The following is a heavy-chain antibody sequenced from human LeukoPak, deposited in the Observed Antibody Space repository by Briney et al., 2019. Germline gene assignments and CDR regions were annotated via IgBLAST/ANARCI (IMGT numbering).Heavy chain of an antibody. J-gene: IGHJ4*02. D-gene: IGHD3-10*01. V-gene: IGHV3-74*01. CDR3: ARGMRDYYGLDY. CDR2: INSDESTT. CDR1: GFTFSNFW. Sequence: GGSLRLSCAASGFTFSNFWMHWVRQAPGKGLVWVSHINSDESTTNYADPVRGRFTISRDNAKNTLYLQMNSLTAEDTAVYYCARGMRDYYGLDYWGQGTLVTVSS.